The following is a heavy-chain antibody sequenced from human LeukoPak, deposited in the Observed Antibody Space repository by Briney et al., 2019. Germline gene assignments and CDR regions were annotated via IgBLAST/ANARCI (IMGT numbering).Heavy chain of an antibody. J-gene: IGHJ4*02. D-gene: IGHD5-12*01. CDR1: GFTFSSYA. CDR2: ISGSGGST. V-gene: IGHV3-23*01. CDR3: AKGGHSGYDFYFDY. Sequence: GGSLRLSCAASGFTFSSYAMSWVRQAPGKGLEWVSAISGSGGSTYYADSVKGRFTIPRDNSKNTLHLQMNSLRAEDTAVYYCAKGGHSGYDFYFDYWGQGTLVTVSS.